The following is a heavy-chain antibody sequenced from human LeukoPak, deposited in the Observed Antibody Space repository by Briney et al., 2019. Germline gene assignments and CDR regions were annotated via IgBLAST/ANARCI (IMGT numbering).Heavy chain of an antibody. D-gene: IGHD3-3*01. V-gene: IGHV1-3*01. CDR1: GYTFTSYA. J-gene: IGHJ4*02. CDR3: AREQAYYDFWSGYYQYYFDY. CDR2: INAGNGNT. Sequence: ASVKVSCKASGYTFTSYAMHWVRQAPGQRLEWMGWINAGNGNTKYSQKFQGRVTITRDTSASTAYMELSSLRSGDTAVYYCAREQAYYDFWSGYYQYYFDYWGQGTLVTVSS.